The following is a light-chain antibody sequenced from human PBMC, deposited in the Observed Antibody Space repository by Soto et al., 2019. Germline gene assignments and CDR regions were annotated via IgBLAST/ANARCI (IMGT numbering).Light chain of an antibody. CDR1: SSNIGNNY. CDR2: DNN. V-gene: IGLV1-51*01. J-gene: IGLJ2*01. CDR3: GTWDSSLSAVV. Sequence: QSVLTQPPSVSAAPGQKVTISCSGSSSNIGNNYVSWYQQLPGTAPKLLIYDNNKRPSGIPDRFSVSKSGTSATLGITGLQTGDEADYYCGTWDSSLSAVVFAGGTKLTVL.